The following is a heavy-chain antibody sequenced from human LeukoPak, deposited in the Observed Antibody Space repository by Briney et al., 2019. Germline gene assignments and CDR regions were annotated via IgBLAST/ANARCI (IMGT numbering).Heavy chain of an antibody. CDR1: GFTFSSYW. CDR2: INQDESKK. J-gene: IGHJ4*02. CDR3: ARETWAAMSALSFDY. V-gene: IGHV3-7*01. D-gene: IGHD2-15*01. Sequence: GGSLRLSCAASGFTFSSYWMSWVRQAPGKGLEWVANINQDESKKQYVDSVKGRFTISRDNAKNSLYLQMNSLRAEDTAVYYCARETWAAMSALSFDYWGQGALVTVSS.